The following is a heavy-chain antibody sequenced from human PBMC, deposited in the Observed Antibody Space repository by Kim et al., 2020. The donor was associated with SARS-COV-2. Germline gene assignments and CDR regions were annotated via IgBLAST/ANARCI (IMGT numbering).Heavy chain of an antibody. CDR1: GFTFSSYG. D-gene: IGHD2-2*03. Sequence: GGSLRLSCAASGFTFSSYGMHWVRQAPGKGLEWVAVIWYDGSNKYYADSVKGRFTISRDNSKNTLYLQMNSLRAEDTAVYYCAREFGYCSSTSCYNYYYMAVWGKGTTVTVSS. CDR2: IWYDGSNK. J-gene: IGHJ6*03. V-gene: IGHV3-33*01. CDR3: AREFGYCSSTSCYNYYYMAV.